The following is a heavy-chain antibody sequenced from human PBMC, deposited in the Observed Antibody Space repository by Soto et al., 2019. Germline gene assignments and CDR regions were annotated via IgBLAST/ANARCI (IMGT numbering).Heavy chain of an antibody. CDR2: IYYRGNT. J-gene: IGHJ4*02. Sequence: SETLSLTCSVSGDSINSDKYYWGWIRQPPGKGLEWIGSIYYRGNTYYNPSLQTRVTISLDKSKSQFSLRLTSVTAADTAVYYCATHPPYGPLDHWGQGTLVTVSS. CDR1: GDSINSDKYY. V-gene: IGHV4-39*01. CDR3: ATHPPYGPLDH. D-gene: IGHD4-17*01.